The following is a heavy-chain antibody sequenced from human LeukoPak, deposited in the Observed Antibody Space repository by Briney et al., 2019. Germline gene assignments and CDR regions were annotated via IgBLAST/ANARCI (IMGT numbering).Heavy chain of an antibody. CDR3: ASNTGTVFDY. CDR1: GDFITSYY. CDR2: VYYSGST. V-gene: IGHV4-59*01. J-gene: IGHJ4*02. Sequence: SETLSLTCTVSGDFITSYYWSWIRQPPGKGLEWIGYVYYSGSTEYNPSLRSRGTISLEMSKRQFSLNLTSVTAADTAVYYCASNTGTVFDYWGQGALVTVSS. D-gene: IGHD7-27*01.